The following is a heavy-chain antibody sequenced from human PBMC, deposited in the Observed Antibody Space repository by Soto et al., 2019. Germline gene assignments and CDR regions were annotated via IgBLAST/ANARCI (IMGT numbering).Heavy chain of an antibody. V-gene: IGHV1-69*13. CDR1: GGTFSSYA. CDR2: IIPIFGTA. CDR3: ARGRRIVVVPAARDYYYGMDV. Sequence: SVKVSCKASGGTFSSYAISWVRQAPGQGLEWMGGIIPIFGTANYAQKFQGRVTITADESTSTAYMELSSLRSEDTAVYYCARGRRIVVVPAARDYYYGMDVWGQGTTVTVSS. J-gene: IGHJ6*02. D-gene: IGHD2-2*01.